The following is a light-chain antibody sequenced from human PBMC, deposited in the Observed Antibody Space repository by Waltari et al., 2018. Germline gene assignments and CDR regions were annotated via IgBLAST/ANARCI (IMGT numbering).Light chain of an antibody. CDR2: EGT. J-gene: IGLJ1*01. Sequence: QSALTQPASVSGSPGQSITISCTGTTGDAWTYNLVSWYQQHPGKAPKLIIFEGTKRPSGVSKRFFASKSGNTASLTISGLQADDEADYHCCSYVSNTYVFGTGTKVTVL. V-gene: IGLV2-23*01. CDR1: TGDAWTYNL. CDR3: CSYVSNTYV.